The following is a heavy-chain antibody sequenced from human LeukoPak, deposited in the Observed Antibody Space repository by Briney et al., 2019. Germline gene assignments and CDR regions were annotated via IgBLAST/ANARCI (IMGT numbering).Heavy chain of an antibody. CDR3: ARVDSSSWYYFDY. V-gene: IGHV3-53*01. J-gene: IGHJ4*02. D-gene: IGHD6-13*01. CDR2: IYSGGST. Sequence: GGFLRLSCAASGFTVSSNYMSWVRQAPGKGLEWVSVIYSGGSTYYADSVKGRFTISRDNSKNTLYLQMNSLRAEDTAVYYCARVDSSSWYYFDYWGQGTLVTVSS. CDR1: GFTVSSNY.